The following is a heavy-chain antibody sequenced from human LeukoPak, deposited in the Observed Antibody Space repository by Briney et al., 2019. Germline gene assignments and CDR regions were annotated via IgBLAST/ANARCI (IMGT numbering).Heavy chain of an antibody. CDR1: GDSISSGGYY. Sequence: SQTLSLTCTVSGDSISSGGYYWTWIRQHPGKGLEWIGYIYYSRSTYYNPSLKSRITISVDTSKNQFSLKLNSATAADTAVYYCARGGYNYGYAQDWFDSWGEGTLVTVSS. CDR2: IYYSRST. V-gene: IGHV4-31*03. J-gene: IGHJ5*01. CDR3: ARGGYNYGYAQDWFDS. D-gene: IGHD5-18*01.